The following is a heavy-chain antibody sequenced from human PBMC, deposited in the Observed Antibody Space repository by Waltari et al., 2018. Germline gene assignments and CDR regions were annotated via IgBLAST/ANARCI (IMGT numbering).Heavy chain of an antibody. J-gene: IGHJ4*02. CDR2: IYYSGST. D-gene: IGHD3-3*01. Sequence: QVQLQESGPGLVKPSETLSLTCTVSGGSISSYYWSWIRQPPGKGLEWIGYIYYSGSTNDNPSRKSRVTISVDTSKNQFSLKLSSVTAADTAVYYCARVSLGTHGLEWPQGFDYWGQGTLVTVSS. CDR3: ARVSLGTHGLEWPQGFDY. V-gene: IGHV4-59*01. CDR1: GGSISSYY.